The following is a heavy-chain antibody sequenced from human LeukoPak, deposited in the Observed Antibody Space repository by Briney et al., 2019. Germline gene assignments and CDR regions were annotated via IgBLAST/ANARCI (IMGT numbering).Heavy chain of an antibody. V-gene: IGHV3-21*01. CDR3: ARGRPSPPTMVRGVIITHYYMDV. CDR2: ISSSSSYI. Sequence: GGTLRLSCAASGFTFSSYSMNWVRQAPGKGLEWVSSISSSSSYIYYADSVKGRFTISRDNAKNSLHLQMNSLRAEDTAVYYCARGRPSPPTMVRGVIITHYYMDVWGKGTTVTVS. CDR1: GFTFSSYS. J-gene: IGHJ6*03. D-gene: IGHD3-10*01.